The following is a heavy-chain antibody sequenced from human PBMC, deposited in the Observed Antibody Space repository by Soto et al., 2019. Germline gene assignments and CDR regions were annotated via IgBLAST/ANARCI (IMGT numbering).Heavy chain of an antibody. CDR1: GGSISSSSYY. V-gene: IGHV4-39*01. D-gene: IGHD2-15*01. Sequence: QLQLQESGPGLVKPSETLSLTCTVSGGSISSSSYYWGWIRQPPGKGLEWIGSIYYSGSTYYNPSLKRRVTLSVDTSKNQFSLQRVSGTAADTAVYYCATVRRYCSGGSCYPTYGMDVWGQGTTVTVSS. CDR2: IYYSGST. J-gene: IGHJ6*02. CDR3: ATVRRYCSGGSCYPTYGMDV.